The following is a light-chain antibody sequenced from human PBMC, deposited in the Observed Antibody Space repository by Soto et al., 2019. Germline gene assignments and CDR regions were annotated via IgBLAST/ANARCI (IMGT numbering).Light chain of an antibody. V-gene: IGKV4-1*01. CDR2: SAS. J-gene: IGKJ1*01. CDR3: QQYYSTAWT. CDR1: QSVLYSSNNKKY. Sequence: DIVMTQSPDSLAVSLGERATINCKSSQSVLYSSNNKKYLAWYQQKPGQPPKLLIYSASTRESGVPDRFSGSGSGTDFTLTISSLQAEDVAVYECQQYYSTAWTFGQGTKVEIK.